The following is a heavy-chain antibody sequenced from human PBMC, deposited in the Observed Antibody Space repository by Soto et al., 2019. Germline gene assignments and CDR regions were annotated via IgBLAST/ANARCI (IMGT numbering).Heavy chain of an antibody. CDR1: SGSISSSNW. D-gene: IGHD3-10*01. J-gene: IGHJ4*02. CDR2: IYHSGST. CDR3: ARGGTMVRGVTSPSFFDY. V-gene: IGHV4-4*02. Sequence: SETLSLTCAVSSGSISSSNWWSWVRQPPGKGLEWIGEIYHSGSTNYNPSLKSRVTISVDKSKNQFSLKLSSVTAADTAVYYCARGGTMVRGVTSPSFFDYWGQGTLVTVSS.